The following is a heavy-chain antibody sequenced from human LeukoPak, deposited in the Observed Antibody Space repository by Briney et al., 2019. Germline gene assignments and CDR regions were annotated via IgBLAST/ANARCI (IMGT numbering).Heavy chain of an antibody. Sequence: GGSLRLSCAASGFTFSNYAMSWVRQAPGKGLEWVSVIYSGGSTYYADSVKGRFTISRDNSKNTLYLQMNSLRAEDTAVYYCARKHYYGSGSYYVTENYYYYYYMDVWGKGTTVTVSS. CDR1: GFTFSNYA. J-gene: IGHJ6*03. CDR2: IYSGGST. D-gene: IGHD3-10*01. CDR3: ARKHYYGSGSYYVTENYYYYYYMDV. V-gene: IGHV3-66*01.